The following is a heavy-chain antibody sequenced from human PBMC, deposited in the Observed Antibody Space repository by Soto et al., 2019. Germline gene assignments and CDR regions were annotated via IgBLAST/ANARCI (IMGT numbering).Heavy chain of an antibody. CDR3: AKAGLTKRTDYYYYYMDV. J-gene: IGHJ6*03. CDR1: GFTFDDYA. CDR2: ISWNSGSI. Sequence: GGSLRLSCAASGFTFDDYAMHWVRQAPGKGLEWVSGISWNSGSIGYADSVKGRFTISRDNAKNSLYLQMNSLRAEDTALYYCAKAGLTKRTDYYYYYMDVWGKGTTVTVSS. V-gene: IGHV3-9*01. D-gene: IGHD2-8*01.